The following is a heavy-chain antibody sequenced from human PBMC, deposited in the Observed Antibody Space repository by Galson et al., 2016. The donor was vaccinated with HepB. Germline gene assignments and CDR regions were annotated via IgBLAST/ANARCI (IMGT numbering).Heavy chain of an antibody. D-gene: IGHD5-24*01. Sequence: SLRLSCAASGFTFDDYAMHWVRQAPGKGLEWVSGISWKSGSIGYADSVKGRFTISRDNAKNSLYLQMNSPRAEDTALYYCAKLEADDGYNYFFDYWGQGTLVTVSS. CDR1: GFTFDDYA. V-gene: IGHV3-9*01. CDR2: ISWKSGSI. CDR3: AKLEADDGYNYFFDY. J-gene: IGHJ4*02.